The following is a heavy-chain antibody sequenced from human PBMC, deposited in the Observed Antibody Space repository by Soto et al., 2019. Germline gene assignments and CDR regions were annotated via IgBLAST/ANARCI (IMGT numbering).Heavy chain of an antibody. D-gene: IGHD2-21*01. J-gene: IGHJ5*02. CDR1: GFTFSSYG. CDR3: AREIVQNWFDP. V-gene: IGHV3-30*03. CDR2: ISYDGSNK. Sequence: LRLSCAVSGFTFSSYGMHWVRQAPGKGLEWVAVISYDGSNKYYADSVKGRFTISRDNSKNTLYLQMNNLRAEDTAVYYCAREIVQNWFDPWGQGTLVTVSS.